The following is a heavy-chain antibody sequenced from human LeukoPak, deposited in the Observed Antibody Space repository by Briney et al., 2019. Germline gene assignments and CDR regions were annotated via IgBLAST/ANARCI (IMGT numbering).Heavy chain of an antibody. V-gene: IGHV4-59*01. J-gene: IGHJ4*02. D-gene: IGHD3-10*02. CDR1: GGSISPYY. CDR2: IYYSGNT. CDR3: ARSTGSTMFIDY. Sequence: PSETLPLTCTVSGGSISPYYWSWIRQPPGKGLEWLGYIYYSGNTEYKPSLKSRVAMSVDTSKNQFSLRLSSVTAVDTAVYYCARSTGSTMFIDYWGQGTLVTVSS.